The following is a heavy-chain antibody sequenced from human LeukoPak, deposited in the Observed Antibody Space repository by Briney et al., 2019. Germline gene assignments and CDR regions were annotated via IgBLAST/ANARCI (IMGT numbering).Heavy chain of an antibody. V-gene: IGHV4-4*07. J-gene: IGHJ4*02. D-gene: IGHD6-19*01. CDR1: GGSFSIYY. Sequence: SETLSLTCTVSGGSFSIYYWSWIRQPAGKGLEWIGRIYTSGNTYYNPSLKSRVTMSVDTSKNQFSLNLSSVTAADTAVYYCARVFSVAGTFDYWGQGTLVTVSS. CDR3: ARVFSVAGTFDY. CDR2: IYTSGNT.